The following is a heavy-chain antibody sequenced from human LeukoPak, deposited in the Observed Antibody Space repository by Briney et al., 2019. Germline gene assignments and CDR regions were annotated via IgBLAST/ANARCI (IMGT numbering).Heavy chain of an antibody. D-gene: IGHD6-19*01. J-gene: IGHJ4*02. CDR3: AKGPPEYSSGWFSFAYFDY. CDR2: ISGSGGST. CDR1: GFTFSSYA. Sequence: GGSLRLSCAASGFTFSSYAMSWVRQAPGKGLEWVSAISGSGGSTCYADSVKGRFTISRDNSKNTLYLQMNSLRAEDTAVYYCAKGPPEYSSGWFSFAYFDYWGQGTLVTVSS. V-gene: IGHV3-23*01.